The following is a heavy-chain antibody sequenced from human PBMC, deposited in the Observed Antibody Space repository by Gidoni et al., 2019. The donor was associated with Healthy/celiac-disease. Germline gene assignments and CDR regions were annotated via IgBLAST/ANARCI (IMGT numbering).Heavy chain of an antibody. J-gene: IGHJ1*01. CDR2: INHSGST. D-gene: IGHD2-2*01. CDR1: GGSFSGYY. Sequence: QVQLQQWGAGLLKPSETLSLTCAVSGGSFSGYYWSWIRQPPGKGLEWIGEINHSGSTNYNPSLKSRVTISVDTSKNQFSLKLSSVTAADTAVYYCASFPRSSTSLPVQAVQHWGQGTLVTVSS. CDR3: ASFPRSSTSLPVQAVQH. V-gene: IGHV4-34*01.